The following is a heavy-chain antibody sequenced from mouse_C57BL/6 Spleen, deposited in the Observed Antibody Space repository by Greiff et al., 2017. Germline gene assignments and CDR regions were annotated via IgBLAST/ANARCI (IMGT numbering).Heavy chain of an antibody. CDR2: ISSGSCTI. D-gene: IGHD2-5*01. Sequence: EVKLVESGGGLVKPGGSLKLSCAASGFTFSDYGMHWVRQAPEKGLEWVAYISSGSCTIYYADTVKGRFTISRDNAKNTLFLQMTSLRSEDTAMYYCASPSYYSNYDFDCWGKGTTLTVSS. J-gene: IGHJ2*01. CDR1: GFTFSDYG. CDR3: ASPSYYSNYDFDC. V-gene: IGHV5-17*01.